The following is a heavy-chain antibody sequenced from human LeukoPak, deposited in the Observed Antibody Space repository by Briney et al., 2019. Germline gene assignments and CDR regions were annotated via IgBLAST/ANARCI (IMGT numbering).Heavy chain of an antibody. CDR2: ISTSGSTT. D-gene: IGHD6-6*01. CDR1: GFTFSTYE. Sequence: GGSLRLSCVASGFTFSTYEMNWVRQAPGKGLEWVSYISTSGSTTHYADSVKGRFTISRDNAKSSLYLQMNSLRAEDTAVYYCAREDRGSSSSDYWGQGTLVTVSS. J-gene: IGHJ4*02. V-gene: IGHV3-48*03. CDR3: AREDRGSSSSDY.